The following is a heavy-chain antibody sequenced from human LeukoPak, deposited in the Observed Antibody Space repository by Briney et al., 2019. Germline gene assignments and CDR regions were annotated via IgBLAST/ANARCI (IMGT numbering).Heavy chain of an antibody. D-gene: IGHD4-17*01. Sequence: SETLSLTCTVSGGSISSYYWSWIRQPPGKGLEWIGYIYYSGSTNYNPSLKSLVTISVDTSKNQFSLKLSSVTAADTAVYYCARVKMTTVTTWAFDIWGQGTMVTVSS. V-gene: IGHV4-59*01. J-gene: IGHJ3*02. CDR1: GGSISSYY. CDR2: IYYSGST. CDR3: ARVKMTTVTTWAFDI.